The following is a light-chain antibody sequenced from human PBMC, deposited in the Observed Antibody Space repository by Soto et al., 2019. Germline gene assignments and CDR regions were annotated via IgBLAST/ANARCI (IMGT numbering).Light chain of an antibody. Sequence: QSALTQPASVSGSPGQSITISCTGTSSDVGDSNYVSWYQHHPGKAPKLMIYEVSNRPSGVSNRFSGSKSGNTASLTISGLQAEDEADYYCSSYRSNRYVFGTGTKLTVL. V-gene: IGLV2-14*01. J-gene: IGLJ1*01. CDR3: SSYRSNRYV. CDR1: SSDVGDSNY. CDR2: EVS.